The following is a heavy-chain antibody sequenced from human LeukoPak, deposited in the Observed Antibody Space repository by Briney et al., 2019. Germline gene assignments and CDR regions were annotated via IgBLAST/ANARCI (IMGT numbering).Heavy chain of an antibody. CDR3: AIHPLVFGP. Sequence: PGGSLRLSCAASGFTFSTYSMNWVRQAPGKGLEWVSYISSSSSTIYYADSVKGRFTISRDNSKNTLYLQINSLRAEDTAIYYCAIHPLVFGPWGQGTLVTVSS. CDR2: ISSSSSTI. J-gene: IGHJ5*02. D-gene: IGHD6-13*01. CDR1: GFTFSTYS. V-gene: IGHV3-48*01.